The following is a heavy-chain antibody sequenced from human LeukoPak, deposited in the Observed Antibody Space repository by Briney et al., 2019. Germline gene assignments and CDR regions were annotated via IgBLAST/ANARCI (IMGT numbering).Heavy chain of an antibody. J-gene: IGHJ6*02. CDR3: AKDRGYCSGGSCYYDYYGMDV. Sequence: GGSLRLSCAASGFMFDDYAMHWVRQAPGKGLEWVSLISGNGGSTYYADSVKGRFTIPRDNSKNSLYLQMNSLRTEDTALYYCAKDRGYCSGGSCYYDYYGMDVWGQGTTVTVSS. V-gene: IGHV3-43*02. CDR2: ISGNGGST. CDR1: GFMFDDYA. D-gene: IGHD2-15*01.